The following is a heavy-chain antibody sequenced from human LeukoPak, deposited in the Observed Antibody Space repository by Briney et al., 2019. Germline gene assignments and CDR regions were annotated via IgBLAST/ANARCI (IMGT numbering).Heavy chain of an antibody. CDR1: GFTFSSYA. Sequence: QTGGSLRLSCAASGFTFSSYAMHWVRQAPGKGLEWVAVISYDGSNKYYADSVKGRFTISRDNSKNTLYLQMNSLRAEDTAVYYCARGPPGDYYDSSGYFWFDPWGQGTLVTVSS. CDR3: ARGPPGDYYDSSGYFWFDP. D-gene: IGHD3-22*01. CDR2: ISYDGSNK. J-gene: IGHJ5*02. V-gene: IGHV3-30*14.